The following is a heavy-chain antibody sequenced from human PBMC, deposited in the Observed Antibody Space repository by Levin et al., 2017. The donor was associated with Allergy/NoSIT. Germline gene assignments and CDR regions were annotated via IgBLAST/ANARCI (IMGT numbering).Heavy chain of an antibody. Sequence: GGSLRLSCAASGIDFNRYVMHWVRQAPGKGLEWVAVTSYDESSTYYSDSVKGRFTISRDNSRNTLFLQMNNLRAEDTAVYFCTTPYSTDLLRHWFFDLWGRGTQVTVSS. CDR1: GIDFNRYV. D-gene: IGHD2/OR15-2a*01. V-gene: IGHV3-30*03. CDR2: TSYDESST. J-gene: IGHJ2*01. CDR3: TTPYSTDLLRHWFFDL.